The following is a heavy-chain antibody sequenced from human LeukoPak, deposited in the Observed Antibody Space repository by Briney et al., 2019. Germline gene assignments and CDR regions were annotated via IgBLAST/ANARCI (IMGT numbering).Heavy chain of an antibody. V-gene: IGHV4-34*01. CDR1: GGSFSAHY. Sequence: SETLSLTCGVYGGSFSAHYWSWIRQPPGKGLEWIGETSPAGSTKYSPSLKSRVTISLDTPNKQFSLKLTSVTRADTAVYYCARGLGDSDYDFWSTYLDSWGQGTLVTVSS. CDR2: TSPAGST. CDR3: ARGLGDSDYDFWSTYLDS. D-gene: IGHD3-3*01. J-gene: IGHJ4*02.